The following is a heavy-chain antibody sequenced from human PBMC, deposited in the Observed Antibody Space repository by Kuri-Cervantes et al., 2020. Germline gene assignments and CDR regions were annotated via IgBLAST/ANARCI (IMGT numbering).Heavy chain of an antibody. CDR2: ISSSSSYI. CDR3: ARHGSSAWDN. J-gene: IGHJ4*02. Sequence: GGSLRLSCAASGFTFSNYAMTWVRQDPGKGLEWVSSISSSSSYIYYADSVKGRFTISRDNAKNSLYLQMNSLRAEDTAVYYCARHGSSAWDNWGQGTLVTVSS. CDR1: GFTFSNYA. D-gene: IGHD3-22*01. V-gene: IGHV3-21*01.